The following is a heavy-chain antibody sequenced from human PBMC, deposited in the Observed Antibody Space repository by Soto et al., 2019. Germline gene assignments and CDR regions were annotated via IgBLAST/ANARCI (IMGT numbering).Heavy chain of an antibody. CDR1: GGSISSYY. J-gene: IGHJ3*02. Sequence: LETLSLTCTVSGGSISSYYWSWIRQPAGKGLEWIGRIYTSGSTNYNPSLKSRVTMSVDTSKNQFSLKLSSVTAADTAVYYCARGKWLYDAFDIWGQGTMVTVSS. CDR3: ARGKWLYDAFDI. D-gene: IGHD3-22*01. CDR2: IYTSGST. V-gene: IGHV4-4*07.